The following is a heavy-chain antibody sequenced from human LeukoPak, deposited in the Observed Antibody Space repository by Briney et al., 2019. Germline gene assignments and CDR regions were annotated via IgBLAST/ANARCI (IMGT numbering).Heavy chain of an antibody. J-gene: IGHJ5*02. Sequence: SETLSLTCTVSGGSISSSSYYWGWIRQPPGKGLEWIGSIYYSGSTYYNPSLKSRVSISVDTSKDQFSLQLSSVTAADTAVYYCATLASNYGDYVMNWFDPWGQGTLVTVSS. CDR2: IYYSGST. V-gene: IGHV4-39*07. CDR1: GGSISSSSYY. CDR3: ATLASNYGDYVMNWFDP. D-gene: IGHD4-17*01.